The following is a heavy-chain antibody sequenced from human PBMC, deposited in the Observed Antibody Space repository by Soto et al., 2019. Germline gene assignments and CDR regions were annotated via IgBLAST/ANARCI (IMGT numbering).Heavy chain of an antibody. D-gene: IGHD3-3*01. CDR1: GDSVSSNSAA. J-gene: IGHJ5*02. V-gene: IGHV6-1*01. CDR3: ARDNPYYDFWSGYSPRNWFDP. CDR2: TYYRSKWYN. Sequence: SQTLSLTCAISGDSVSSNSAAWNWIRQSPSRGLEWLGRTYYRSKWYNDYAVSVKSRITINPDTSKNQFSLPLNSVTPEDTAVYYCARDNPYYDFWSGYSPRNWFDPWGQVTLVTVSS.